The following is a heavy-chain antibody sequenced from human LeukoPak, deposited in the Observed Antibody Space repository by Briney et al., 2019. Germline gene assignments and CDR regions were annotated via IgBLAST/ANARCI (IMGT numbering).Heavy chain of an antibody. Sequence: ASVKVSCKVSGYTLTELSMHWVRQAPGKGLEWMGGFDPEDGETIYVQKFQGRVTMTEDTSTDTAYMELSSLRSEDTAVYYCARAPGDSSGNLESAFDIWGQGTMVTVSS. J-gene: IGHJ3*02. V-gene: IGHV1-24*01. CDR1: GYTLTELS. CDR2: FDPEDGET. D-gene: IGHD6-25*01. CDR3: ARAPGDSSGNLESAFDI.